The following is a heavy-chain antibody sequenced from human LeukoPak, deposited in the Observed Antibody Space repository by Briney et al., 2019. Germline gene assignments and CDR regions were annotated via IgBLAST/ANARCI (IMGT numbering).Heavy chain of an antibody. Sequence: PGGSLSLSCAASGFTFSGYAMGWVRQAPGKGLEWVSAISGSAGSTYYADSLKGRFTISRDNSKNSLYLQMNSLRAEDTAVYYCAKLRDFYDSTGYSRFPYWGQGTLVTVSS. D-gene: IGHD3-22*01. J-gene: IGHJ4*02. V-gene: IGHV3-23*01. CDR1: GFTFSGYA. CDR3: AKLRDFYDSTGYSRFPY. CDR2: ISGSAGST.